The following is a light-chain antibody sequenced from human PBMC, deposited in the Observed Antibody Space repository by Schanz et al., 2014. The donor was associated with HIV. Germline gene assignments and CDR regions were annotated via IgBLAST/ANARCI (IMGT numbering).Light chain of an antibody. J-gene: IGLJ3*02. CDR2: KTD. CDR1: GSNIGSNS. Sequence: QSVLTQPPSASGTPGQRVTISCSGGGSNIGSNSVYWYQQLPGTAPKLLIYKTDQRPSGVPDRFSGSKSGTSASLAISGLRSEDEADYFCAVWDDPLSGWVFGGGTKLTVL. CDR3: AVWDDPLSGWV. V-gene: IGLV1-47*01.